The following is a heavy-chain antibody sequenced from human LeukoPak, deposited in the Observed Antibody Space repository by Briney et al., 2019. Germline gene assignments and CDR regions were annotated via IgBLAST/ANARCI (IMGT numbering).Heavy chain of an antibody. CDR2: ISSSSSYI. CDR3: ARDRVPAAMGGYYYYYYYMDV. Sequence: GGSLRLSCAASGFTFSTYSMNWVRQAPGKGLEWVSSISSSSSYIYYADSVKGRFTISRDNARNSLYLQMNSLRAEDTAVYYCARDRVPAAMGGYYYYYYYMDVWGKGTTVTISS. D-gene: IGHD2-2*01. J-gene: IGHJ6*03. CDR1: GFTFSTYS. V-gene: IGHV3-21*01.